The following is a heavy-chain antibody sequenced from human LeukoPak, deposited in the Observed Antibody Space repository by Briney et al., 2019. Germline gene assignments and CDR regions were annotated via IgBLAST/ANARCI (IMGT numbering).Heavy chain of an antibody. D-gene: IGHD3-16*01. CDR1: GYTITGYY. V-gene: IGHV1-69*13. CDR3: AKEGEGPNDWYFDL. J-gene: IGHJ2*01. CDR2: IIPMFGTV. Sequence: ASVKVSCKASGYTITGYYMHWVRQAPGQGLEWMGKIIPMFGTVNYAQKFQGRVTITADESTNTAYMEMTSLRSEDTAVYYCAKEGEGPNDWYFDLWGRGTLVTVSS.